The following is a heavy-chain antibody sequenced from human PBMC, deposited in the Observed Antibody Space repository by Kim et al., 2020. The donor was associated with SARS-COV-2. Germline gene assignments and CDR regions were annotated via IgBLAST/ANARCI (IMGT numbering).Heavy chain of an antibody. CDR2: IYYSGST. CDR1: GGSISSYY. Sequence: SETLSLTCTVSGGSISSYYWSWIRQPPGKGLEWIGYIYYSGSTNYNPPLKSRVTISVDTSKNQFSLKLSSVTAADTAVYYCARVREDIVVVPAAHNYYYYGMDVWGQGTTVTVSS. CDR3: ARVREDIVVVPAAHNYYYYGMDV. V-gene: IGHV4-59*13. J-gene: IGHJ6*02. D-gene: IGHD2-2*01.